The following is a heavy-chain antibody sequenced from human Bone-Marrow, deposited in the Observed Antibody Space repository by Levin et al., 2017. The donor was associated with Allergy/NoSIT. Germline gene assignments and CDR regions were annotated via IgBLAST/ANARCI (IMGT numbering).Heavy chain of an antibody. Sequence: LSLTCAASGFTFSSYSMNWVRQAPGKGLEWVSSISSSSSYIYYADSVKGRFTISRDNAKNSLYLQMNSLRAEDTAVYYCARGLEDLLWFRELWSPHFDYWGQGTLVTVSS. J-gene: IGHJ4*02. V-gene: IGHV3-21*01. CDR2: ISSSSSYI. CDR3: ARGLEDLLWFRELWSPHFDY. CDR1: GFTFSSYS. D-gene: IGHD3-10*01.